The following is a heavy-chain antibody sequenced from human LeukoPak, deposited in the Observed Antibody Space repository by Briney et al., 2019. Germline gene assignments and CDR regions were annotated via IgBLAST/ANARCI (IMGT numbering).Heavy chain of an antibody. CDR2: ISYDGSNK. CDR1: GFTFSSYD. D-gene: IGHD3-10*01. Sequence: PGGSLRLSCAASGFTFSSYDMHWVRQAPGKGLEWVAVISYDGSNKYYADSVKGRFTISRDNSKNTLYLQMNSLRAEDTAVYYCAREWTTYYYGSGSIYYYYYGMDVWGQGTTVTVSS. CDR3: AREWTTYYYGSGSIYYYYYGMDV. V-gene: IGHV3-30-3*01. J-gene: IGHJ6*02.